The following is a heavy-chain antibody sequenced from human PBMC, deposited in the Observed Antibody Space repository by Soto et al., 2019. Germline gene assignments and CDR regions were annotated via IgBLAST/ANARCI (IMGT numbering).Heavy chain of an antibody. D-gene: IGHD2-8*01. Sequence: QVQLQESGPGLVKPSGTLSLTCGVSGGSISSSNWWSWVRQPPGKGLEWIGEIHHSGISKYNPSLQSRLTIALDKSENHFSLQLTSVTAADTAVYYCARACLNGICYTQGLDLWGQGTLVLVSS. V-gene: IGHV4-4*02. CDR2: IHHSGIS. CDR1: GGSISSSNW. CDR3: ARACLNGICYTQGLDL. J-gene: IGHJ4*02.